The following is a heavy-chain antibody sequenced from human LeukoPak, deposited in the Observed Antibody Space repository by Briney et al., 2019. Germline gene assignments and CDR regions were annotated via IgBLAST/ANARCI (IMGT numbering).Heavy chain of an antibody. CDR2: INSDGSSI. Sequence: HPGGSLRLSCAASGFSVGGYWMHWVRQGPGMGLVWVSRINSDGSSISYADSVKGRFSISRDSAKNTLYLQMNSLRAEDTAVYYCTRGASGYGNFDYWGQGTLVTVSS. V-gene: IGHV3-74*01. J-gene: IGHJ4*02. CDR1: GFSVGGYW. CDR3: TRGASGYGNFDY. D-gene: IGHD5-12*01.